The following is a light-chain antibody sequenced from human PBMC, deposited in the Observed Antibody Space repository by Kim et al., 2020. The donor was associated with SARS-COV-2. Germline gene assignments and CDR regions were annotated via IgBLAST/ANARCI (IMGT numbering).Light chain of an antibody. V-gene: IGLV4-69*01. CDR3: QTWGADIIV. CDR1: SGYSAYS. CDR2: LNSDGSH. J-gene: IGLJ2*01. Sequence: QPVLTQSPSASASLGASVKLTCTLSSGYSAYSIAWHQQQPEKGPRFLMKLNSDGSHSKGDGIPDRFSGSSSGTERYLTISGLQSEDEADYYCQTWGADIIVFGGGTQLTVL.